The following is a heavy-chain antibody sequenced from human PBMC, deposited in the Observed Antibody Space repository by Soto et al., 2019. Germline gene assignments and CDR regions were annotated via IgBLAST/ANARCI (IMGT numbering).Heavy chain of an antibody. J-gene: IGHJ4*02. CDR2: IWYDGSNK. V-gene: IGHV3-33*01. Sequence: QVQLVESGGGVVQPGRSLRLSCAASGFTFSSYGMHWVRQAPGKGLEWVAVIWYDGSNKYYADSVKGRFTISRDNSKNTMYLKMNSLRAEDTAVYYCARDKGYCSSTSCYDDYWGQGTLVTVSS. CDR1: GFTFSSYG. D-gene: IGHD2-2*01. CDR3: ARDKGYCSSTSCYDDY.